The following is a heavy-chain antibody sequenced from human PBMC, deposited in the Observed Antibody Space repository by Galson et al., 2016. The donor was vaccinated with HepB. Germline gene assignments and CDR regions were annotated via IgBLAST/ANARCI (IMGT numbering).Heavy chain of an antibody. V-gene: IGHV3-30-3*01. J-gene: IGHJ4*02. CDR2: ISYDGTNQ. CDR3: ARGRYYDLWSGYYTGIDY. Sequence: SLRLSCAASGFTFSSYDMSWVRQAPGEGLEWVAVISYDGTNQYYADSVKGRFTISRDDSKNTLYLQMNSLRADDTAVYYCARGRYYDLWSGYYTGIDYWGQGTLVTVSS. CDR1: GFTFSSYD. D-gene: IGHD3-3*01.